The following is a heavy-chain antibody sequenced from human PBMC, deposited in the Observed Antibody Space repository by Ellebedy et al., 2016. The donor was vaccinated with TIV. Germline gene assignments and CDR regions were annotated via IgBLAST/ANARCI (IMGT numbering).Heavy chain of an antibody. J-gene: IGHJ6*02. D-gene: IGHD1-14*01. CDR3: ARDTGYYYYGMDV. CDR2: IYYSGST. CDR1: GGSISSYY. Sequence: MPSETLSLTCTVSGGSISSYYWSWIRQPPGKGLEWIGYIYYSGSTNYNPSLKSRVTISVDTPKNQFSLKLSSVTAADTAVYYCARDTGYYYYGMDVWGQGTTVTVSS. V-gene: IGHV4-59*01.